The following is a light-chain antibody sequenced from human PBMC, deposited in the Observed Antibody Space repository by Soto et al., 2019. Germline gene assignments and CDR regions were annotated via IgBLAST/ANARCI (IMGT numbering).Light chain of an antibody. Sequence: QSALTQPASVSASPGQSITISCTGTSSDIGAYNSVSWYQQHPGEAPQLIIYDVSYRPSGISSRFSGSKSGNTASLTVSGRQADDDADYYCASYTTGRIRVFGGGTKLTVL. CDR1: SSDIGAYNS. CDR3: ASYTTGRIRV. CDR2: DVS. J-gene: IGLJ2*01. V-gene: IGLV2-14*03.